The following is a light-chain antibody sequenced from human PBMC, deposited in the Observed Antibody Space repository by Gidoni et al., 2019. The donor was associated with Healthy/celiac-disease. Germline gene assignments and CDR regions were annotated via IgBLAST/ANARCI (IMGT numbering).Light chain of an antibody. J-gene: IGKJ1*01. V-gene: IGKV1-39*01. CDR2: AAS. CDR1: QSITFY. Sequence: DIQMTQSPSSLSASVGDRVTITCRASQSITFYLNWYQQKPGKAPKLLIKAASSLQSGVPSRFRGSGSGTDFTLTISSLLPEDFATYYCQQTNSIPHTFGQGTKVEIK. CDR3: QQTNSIPHT.